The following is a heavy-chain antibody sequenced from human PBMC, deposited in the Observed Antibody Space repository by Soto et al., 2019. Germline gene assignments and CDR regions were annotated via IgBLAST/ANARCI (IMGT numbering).Heavy chain of an antibody. J-gene: IGHJ6*02. Sequence: QVQLQESGPGLVKPSQTLSLTCTVSGGSISSGGYYWSWIRQHPGKGLEWIGYIYYSGSTYYNPSLKSRVTISVDTSKNQFSLKLSSVTAADTAVYYCARSRYCSSTSCKQIYYYYYYGMDVWGQGTTVTVSS. CDR3: ARSRYCSSTSCKQIYYYYYYGMDV. V-gene: IGHV4-31*03. D-gene: IGHD2-2*01. CDR1: GGSISSGGYY. CDR2: IYYSGST.